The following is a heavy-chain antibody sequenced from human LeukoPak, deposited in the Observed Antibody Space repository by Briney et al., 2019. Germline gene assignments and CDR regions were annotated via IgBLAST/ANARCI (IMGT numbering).Heavy chain of an antibody. J-gene: IGHJ3*02. V-gene: IGHV1-3*01. CDR1: GYSFTNHD. CDR2: INPDNGDT. D-gene: IGHD2-15*01. Sequence: ASVKVSCKASGYSFTNHDMHWVRQAPGQSLEWMGYINPDNGDTKYSQEFQGRVTITSDTSASTAYMELRSLRSDDTAVYYCARVTLSEIVVFDIWGQGTMVTVSS. CDR3: ARVTLSEIVVFDI.